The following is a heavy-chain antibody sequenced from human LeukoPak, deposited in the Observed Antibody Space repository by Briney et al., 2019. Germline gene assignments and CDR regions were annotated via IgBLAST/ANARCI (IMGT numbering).Heavy chain of an antibody. Sequence: PGGSLRLSCAASGFTFSSYSMNWVRQAPGKGLEWVSSISSSSSYINYADPVKGRFTISRDNAKNSLYLQMNSLRAEDTAVYYCARESRSLDPWGQGTLVTVSS. CDR3: ARESRSLDP. V-gene: IGHV3-21*04. CDR2: ISSSSSYI. CDR1: GFTFSSYS. J-gene: IGHJ5*02. D-gene: IGHD2-15*01.